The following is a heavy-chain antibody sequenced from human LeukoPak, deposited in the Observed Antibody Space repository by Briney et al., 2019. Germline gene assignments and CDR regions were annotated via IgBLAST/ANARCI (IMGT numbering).Heavy chain of an antibody. CDR1: GFIVSSNY. V-gene: IGHV3-30*03. CDR3: ALSGYSYGYGY. Sequence: GGSLRLSCAASGFIVSSNYMSWVRQAPGKGLEWVAVISYDGSNKYYADSVKGRFTISRDNSKNTLYLQMNSLRAEDTAVYYCALSGYSYGYGYWGQGTLVTVSS. D-gene: IGHD5-18*01. CDR2: ISYDGSNK. J-gene: IGHJ4*02.